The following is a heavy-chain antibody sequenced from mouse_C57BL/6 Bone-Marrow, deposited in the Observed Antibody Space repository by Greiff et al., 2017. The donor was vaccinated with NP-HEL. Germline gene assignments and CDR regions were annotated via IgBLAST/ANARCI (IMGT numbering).Heavy chain of an antibody. D-gene: IGHD2-1*01. Sequence: EVKLMESGPGLVKPSQSLSLTCSVTGYSITSGYYWNWIRQFPGNKLEWMGYISYDGSNNYNPSLKNRISITRDTSKNQFFLKLNSVTTEDTATYYCARGGDYGNYDAMDYWGQGTSVTVSS. CDR3: ARGGDYGNYDAMDY. CDR1: GYSITSGYY. V-gene: IGHV3-6*01. CDR2: ISYDGSN. J-gene: IGHJ4*01.